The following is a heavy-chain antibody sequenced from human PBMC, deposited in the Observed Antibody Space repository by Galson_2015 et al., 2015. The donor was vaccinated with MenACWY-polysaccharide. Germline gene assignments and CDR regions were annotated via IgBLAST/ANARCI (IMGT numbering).Heavy chain of an antibody. V-gene: IGHV3-33*01. CDR2: IQYDGSIK. D-gene: IGHD2-15*01. J-gene: IGHJ3*02. CDR1: GSRFSNSG. Sequence: PRLSCAASGSRFSNSGLHWVRQAPGKGLEWVAVIQYDGSIKAYADSVKGRFTISRDNSKNTVFLEMNTLGAEDTAVYYCAREGSRIVFHAFDTWGQGTMVTVSS. CDR3: AREGSRIVFHAFDT.